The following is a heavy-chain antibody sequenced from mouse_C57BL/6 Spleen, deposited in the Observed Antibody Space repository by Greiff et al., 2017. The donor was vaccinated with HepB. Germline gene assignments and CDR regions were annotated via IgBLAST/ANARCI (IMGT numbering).Heavy chain of an antibody. CDR1: GFTFSSYG. CDR2: ISSGGSYT. V-gene: IGHV5-6*01. CDR3: ARQPYEDCAMDY. D-gene: IGHD2-12*01. Sequence: EVMLVESGGDLVKPGGSLKLSCAASGFTFSSYGMSWVRQTPDKRLEWVATISSGGSYTYYPDSVKGRFTISRDNAQNTLYLQMSRLKSEDTAMYDCARQPYEDCAMDYWGQGTSVTVSS. J-gene: IGHJ4*01.